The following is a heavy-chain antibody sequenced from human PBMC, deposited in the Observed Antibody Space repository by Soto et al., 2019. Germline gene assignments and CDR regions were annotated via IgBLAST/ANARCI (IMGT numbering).Heavy chain of an antibody. CDR2: IFPGDSNT. CDR3: ARLACSGTVGHTCLAY. V-gene: IGHV5-51*01. D-gene: IGHD4-17*01. Sequence: GESLKSSCKGSGYTFNGYWSVSVRQIPGEGLEWMGIIFPGDSNTRYSPSFQGQVTISADKSITTAYLHGSVLKASDSAIYYCARLACSGTVGHTCLAYWGKGTPVTVSS. J-gene: IGHJ4*02. CDR1: GYTFNGYW.